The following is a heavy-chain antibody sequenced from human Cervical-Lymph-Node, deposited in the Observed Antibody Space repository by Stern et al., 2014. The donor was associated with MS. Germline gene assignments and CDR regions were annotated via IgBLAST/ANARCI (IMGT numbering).Heavy chain of an antibody. V-gene: IGHV4-4*02. CDR2: IYHSGNT. J-gene: IGHJ4*02. Sequence: LQLQESGPGLVKPSATLSLTCAVSGGSISTIYLWRWVRQPPGKGQEWIGEIYHSGNTNYNPSLKSRVTISVDKSKNQSSLKLSSVTAADTAVYYCARRDTVTFDYWGQGTLVTVSS. D-gene: IGHD4-17*01. CDR3: ARRDTVTFDY. CDR1: GGSISTIYL.